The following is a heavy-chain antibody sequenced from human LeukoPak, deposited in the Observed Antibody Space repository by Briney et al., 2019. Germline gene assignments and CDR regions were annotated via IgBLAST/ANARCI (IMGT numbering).Heavy chain of an antibody. V-gene: IGHV4-39*01. D-gene: IGHD3-3*01. CDR3: ARRPYYDFWSGYTFDY. CDR1: GGSISSSSYY. Sequence: SETLSLTCTVSGGSISSSSYYWGWIRQPPGKGLEWIGSIYYSGSTYCNPSLKSRVTISVDTSKNQFSLKLSSVTAADTAVYYCARRPYYDFWSGYTFDYWGQGTLVTVSS. CDR2: IYYSGST. J-gene: IGHJ4*02.